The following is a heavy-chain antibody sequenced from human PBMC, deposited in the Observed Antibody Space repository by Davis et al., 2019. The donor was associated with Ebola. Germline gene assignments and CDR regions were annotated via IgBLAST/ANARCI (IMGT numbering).Heavy chain of an antibody. Sequence: MPGGSLRLSCTVSGGSISSGDYYWSWIRQPPGKGLEWIGYIYYSGSTNYNPSLKSRVTISVDTSKNQFSLKLSSVTAADTAVYYCARGGYSSGWYVSLDYWGQGTLVTVSS. D-gene: IGHD6-19*01. CDR2: IYYSGST. V-gene: IGHV4-61*08. J-gene: IGHJ4*02. CDR3: ARGGYSSGWYVSLDY. CDR1: GGSISSGDYY.